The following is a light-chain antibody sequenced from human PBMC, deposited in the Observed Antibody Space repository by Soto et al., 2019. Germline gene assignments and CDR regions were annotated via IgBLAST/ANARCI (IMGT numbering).Light chain of an antibody. Sequence: EIVLTQSPGTLSLSPGERGTLSCRASQSVSSTYLAWYQQKPGQAPRLLIYGASSRATGIPDRFSGSGSGTDFTLTITRLEPEDFAVYYCQQYGSSPWTFGQGTRWIS. CDR3: QQYGSSPWT. V-gene: IGKV3-20*01. CDR1: QSVSSTY. J-gene: IGKJ1*01. CDR2: GAS.